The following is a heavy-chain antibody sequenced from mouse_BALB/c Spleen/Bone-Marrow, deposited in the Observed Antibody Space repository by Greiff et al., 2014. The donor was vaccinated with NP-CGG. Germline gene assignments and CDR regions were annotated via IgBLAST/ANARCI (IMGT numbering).Heavy chain of an antibody. D-gene: IGHD1-2*01. V-gene: IGHV1-26*01. CDR2: VNPNNGDI. J-gene: IGHJ3*01. CDR3: ARSTATGFAY. CDR1: GHSFTGYY. Sequence: EVKLVESGPDLVKPGASVKISCKASGHSFTGYYMYWVKQSHGKSLEWIGRVNPNNGDISYNQKFKGKAILTVDKSSSTAYMELRSLTSEDSAVYYCARSTATGFAYWGQGTLVTVSA.